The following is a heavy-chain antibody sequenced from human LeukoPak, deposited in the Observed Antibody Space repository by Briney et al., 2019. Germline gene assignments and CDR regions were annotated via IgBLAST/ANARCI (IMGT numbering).Heavy chain of an antibody. J-gene: IGHJ4*02. CDR1: GISFSSYS. V-gene: IGHV3-21*01. Sequence: PGGSLRLSCAASGISFSSYSMNWVRQAPGKGLEWVASISSGSKYIYNADSVKGRFTISRDNAKNSLYLQMNRLRVEDTAVYYCARALSYSYGSMDFWGQGTLVIVSS. CDR2: ISSGSKYI. D-gene: IGHD5-18*01. CDR3: ARALSYSYGSMDF.